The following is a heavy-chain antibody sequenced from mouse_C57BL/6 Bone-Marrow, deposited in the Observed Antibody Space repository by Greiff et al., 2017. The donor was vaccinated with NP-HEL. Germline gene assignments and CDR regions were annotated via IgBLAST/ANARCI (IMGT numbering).Heavy chain of an antibody. CDR1: GYTFTSYW. CDR2: IDPSDSYT. J-gene: IGHJ2*01. D-gene: IGHD3-2*02. Sequence: VKLMESGAELVMPGASVKLSCKASGYTFTSYWMHWVKQRPGQGLEWIGEIDPSDSYTNYNQKFKGKSTLTVDKSSSTAYMQLSSLTSEDSAVYYCATEAAQATSYFDYWGQGTTLTVSS. CDR3: ATEAAQATSYFDY. V-gene: IGHV1-69*01.